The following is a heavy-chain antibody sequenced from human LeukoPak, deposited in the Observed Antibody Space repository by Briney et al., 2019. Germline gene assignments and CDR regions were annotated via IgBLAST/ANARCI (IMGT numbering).Heavy chain of an antibody. CDR3: ARGQYGSGIAY. J-gene: IGHJ4*02. D-gene: IGHD3-10*01. V-gene: IGHV4-30-4*01. CDR2: ISSSGRT. CDR1: GGSISSGDYY. Sequence: PSETLSLTCTVSGGSISSGDYYWSWIRQPPGKGLEWIGYISSSGRTYYNPSLKSRITVSIDTAKNQFSLKLNSVTAADTAVYYYARGQYGSGIAYWGQGTLVTVSS.